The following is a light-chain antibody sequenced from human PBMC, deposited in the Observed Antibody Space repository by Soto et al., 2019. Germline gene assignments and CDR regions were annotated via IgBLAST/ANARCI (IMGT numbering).Light chain of an antibody. Sequence: EIVMTQSPATLSVSPGERATLSCRASQSVSSNLAWYQQKPGQAPGLLIYGASTRATGIPARFSGSGSGTEFTLTISSLQSEDFAVYYCQQYNNWPRPFGQGTKVEIK. CDR3: QQYNNWPRP. V-gene: IGKV3-15*01. CDR1: QSVSSN. J-gene: IGKJ1*01. CDR2: GAS.